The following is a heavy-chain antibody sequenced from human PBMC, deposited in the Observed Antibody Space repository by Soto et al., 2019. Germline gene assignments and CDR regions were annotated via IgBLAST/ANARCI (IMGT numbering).Heavy chain of an antibody. CDR1: GYTFSNYG. D-gene: IGHD2-2*01. CDR3: ARVVPGAEAWFGP. V-gene: IGHV1-18*01. J-gene: IGHJ5*02. Sequence: QVPLVQSGGEVKRPGASVKVSCKTSGYTFSNYGITWVRQAPGQPLEWLGWISLYSDGANYAQKFQGRVSMTTDTSTTTADTELRSLRSDDTAVYYCARVVPGAEAWFGPWGQGTLVTVSS. CDR2: ISLYSDGA.